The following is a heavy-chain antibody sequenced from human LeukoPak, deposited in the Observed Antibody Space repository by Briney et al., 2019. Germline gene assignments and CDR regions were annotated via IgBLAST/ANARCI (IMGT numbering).Heavy chain of an antibody. V-gene: IGHV3-21*01. CDR2: ISSSSSYI. J-gene: IGHJ4*02. D-gene: IGHD5-12*01. Sequence: PGGSLRLSCAASGFTFNTYSLIWVRQAPGKGLEWVSSISSSSSYIYYADSVKGRFTISRDNAKNSLYLQMNSLRAEDTAVYYCAREGVIVATMPFDYWGQGTLVTVSS. CDR3: AREGVIVATMPFDY. CDR1: GFTFNTYS.